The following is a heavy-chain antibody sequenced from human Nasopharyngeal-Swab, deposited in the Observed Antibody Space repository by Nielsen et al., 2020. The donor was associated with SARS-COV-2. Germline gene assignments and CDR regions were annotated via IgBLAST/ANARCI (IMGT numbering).Heavy chain of an antibody. Sequence: LRLSCTVSGGSITTDSHYWTWIRQPAGRGLEWIGRIYANGNTNYNPSLRSRVSISVDTSKSQFYLRLNSLTAADTAVYYCARSLEYTEAAFYNWGQGT. CDR3: ARSLEYTEAAFYN. CDR2: IYANGNT. J-gene: IGHJ3*02. D-gene: IGHD3-3*01. V-gene: IGHV4-61*02. CDR1: GGSITTDSHY.